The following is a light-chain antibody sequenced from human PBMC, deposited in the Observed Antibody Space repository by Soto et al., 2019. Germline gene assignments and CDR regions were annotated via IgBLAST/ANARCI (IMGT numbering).Light chain of an antibody. CDR2: DAS. J-gene: IGKJ4*01. CDR1: QSVSSY. CDR3: KQRSNWPLT. V-gene: IGKV3-11*01. Sequence: EIVLTQSPATLSLSPGERATLSCRASQSVSSYLAWYQQKPGQAPRLLIYDASNRATVIPARFSGSGSGTDFTLTISSLEPEDFAFYYCKQRSNWPLTFGGGTKVEIK.